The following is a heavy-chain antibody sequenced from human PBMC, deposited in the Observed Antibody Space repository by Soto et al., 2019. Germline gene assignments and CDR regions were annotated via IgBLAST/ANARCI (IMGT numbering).Heavy chain of an antibody. D-gene: IGHD5-18*01. CDR1: GFTFSDYY. V-gene: IGHV3-11*01. CDR2: ISSSGTTI. Sequence: PGGSLRLSCAASGFTFSDYYMSWIRQAPGKGLEWISYISSSGTTIDYADSVKGRFTISRDNAKNSLYLQMNSLRAEDMAVYYCARVSYDYSALRPPDYWGQGTLVTVSS. J-gene: IGHJ4*02. CDR3: ARVSYDYSALRPPDY.